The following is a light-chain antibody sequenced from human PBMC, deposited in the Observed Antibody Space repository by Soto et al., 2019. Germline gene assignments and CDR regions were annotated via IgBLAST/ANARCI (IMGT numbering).Light chain of an antibody. CDR3: LLYYGAAVV. Sequence: QTVVPQEPSLTVSPGGTVTLTCASSTGPVTSDYYPNWFQQKPGQAPRALIYSTTKKHSWTHARFSGSLLGGKAALTLSGVQSEDEADYYCLLYYGAAVVFGGGTKLTVL. CDR1: TGPVTSDYY. J-gene: IGLJ2*01. V-gene: IGLV7-43*01. CDR2: STT.